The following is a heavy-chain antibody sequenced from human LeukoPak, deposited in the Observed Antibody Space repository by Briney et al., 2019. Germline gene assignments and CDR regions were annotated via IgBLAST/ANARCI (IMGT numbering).Heavy chain of an antibody. V-gene: IGHV4-31*03. CDR3: ARGHSSSSPYFCNGMDV. J-gene: IGHJ6*02. Sequence: SETLSLTCTVAGDSISSGGYWWRWIRQEPVMGLEWIGYIYYSGRAYYNPSLKSRVNISLDTSKNQFSLKLSSVTAADTAVYYCARGHSSSSPYFCNGMDVWGQGTTVTVSS. CDR2: IYYSGRA. CDR1: GDSISSGGYW. D-gene: IGHD6-6*01.